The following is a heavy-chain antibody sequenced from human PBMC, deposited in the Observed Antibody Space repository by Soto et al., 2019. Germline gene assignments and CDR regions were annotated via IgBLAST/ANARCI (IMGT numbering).Heavy chain of an antibody. D-gene: IGHD3-10*01. Sequence: QVQLQESGPGLVKPSQTLSLTCTVSDSITSGGSYWGWIRQHPGKGLEWIGHIYYSGDTSYNPSLKSRVIISADTSKNQFSLKLTSVTDADTAVYYCARGWTSMVPKGNLFGSWGQGTLVTVSS. V-gene: IGHV4-31*03. CDR2: IYYSGDT. CDR1: DSITSGGSY. J-gene: IGHJ5*01. CDR3: ARGWTSMVPKGNLFGS.